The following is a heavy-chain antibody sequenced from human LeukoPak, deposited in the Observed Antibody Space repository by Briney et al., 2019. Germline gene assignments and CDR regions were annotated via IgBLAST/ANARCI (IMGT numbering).Heavy chain of an antibody. CDR2: MNPNSGNT. J-gene: IGHJ3*02. V-gene: IGHV1-8*01. D-gene: IGHD2-2*01. CDR3: ARGDIVVVPAASAFDI. Sequence: GASVKVSCKASGYTFTSYDINWVRQATGQGLEWMGWMNPNSGNTGYAQKFQGRVTMTRNTYISTAYMELSSLRSEDTAVYYCARGDIVVVPAASAFDIWGQGTMVTVSS. CDR1: GYTFTSYD.